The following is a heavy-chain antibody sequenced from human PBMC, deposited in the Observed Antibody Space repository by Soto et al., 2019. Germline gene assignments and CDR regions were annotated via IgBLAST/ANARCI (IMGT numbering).Heavy chain of an antibody. Sequence: GGSLRLSCAASGFTFSNAWMSWVRQAPVKGLEWVGRIKSKTDGGTTAYAAPVKGRFTISRDDSKNTLYLQMNSLKTEDTAVYYCTTSGRTIFPGPNDAFDVWGVGTMVNV. CDR2: IKSKTDGGTT. CDR1: GFTFSNAW. V-gene: IGHV3-15*01. CDR3: TTSGRTIFPGPNDAFDV. J-gene: IGHJ3*01. D-gene: IGHD3-3*01.